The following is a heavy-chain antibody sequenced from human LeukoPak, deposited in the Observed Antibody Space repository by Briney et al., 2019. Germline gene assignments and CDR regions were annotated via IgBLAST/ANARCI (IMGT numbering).Heavy chain of an antibody. D-gene: IGHD3-22*01. V-gene: IGHV4-61*02. CDR1: GGSISSGSYY. J-gene: IGHJ4*02. Sequence: SETLSLTCTVSGGSISSGSYYWSWIRQPAGKGLEWIGRIYTSGSTNYNPSLKSRVTISVDTSKNQFSLKLSSVTAADTAVYYCASHPIRSSGYHYKDYWGQGTLVTVSS. CDR3: ASHPIRSSGYHYKDY. CDR2: IYTSGST.